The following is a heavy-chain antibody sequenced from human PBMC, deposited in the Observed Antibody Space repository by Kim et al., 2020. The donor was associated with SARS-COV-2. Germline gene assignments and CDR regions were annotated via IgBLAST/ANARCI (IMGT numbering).Heavy chain of an antibody. J-gene: IGHJ4*02. CDR2: ISYDGSNK. V-gene: IGHV3-30*18. Sequence: GGSLRLSYAASGFTFSSYGMHWVRQAPGKGLEWVAVISYDGSNKYYADSVKGRFTISRDNSKNTLYLQMNSLRAEDTAVYYCAKEGVLRYFDWLPHFDYWGQGTLVTVSS. D-gene: IGHD3-9*01. CDR3: AKEGVLRYFDWLPHFDY. CDR1: GFTFSSYG.